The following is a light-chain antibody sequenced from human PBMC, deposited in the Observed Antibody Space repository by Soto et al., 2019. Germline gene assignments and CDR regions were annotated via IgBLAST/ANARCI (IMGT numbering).Light chain of an antibody. CDR3: SSYTSSSTYV. CDR2: VVR. Sequence: GYSYLSSYQQPPDNAPQPLIHVVRNRPSGLSNRFSGSMSRNTASLTISGLQAEDEADYYCSSYTSSSTYVFRTETKVTVL. CDR1: GYSY. J-gene: IGLJ1*01. V-gene: IGLV2-14*03.